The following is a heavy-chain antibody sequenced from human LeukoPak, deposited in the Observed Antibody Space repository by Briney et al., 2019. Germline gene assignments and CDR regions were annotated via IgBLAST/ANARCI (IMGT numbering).Heavy chain of an antibody. J-gene: IGHJ4*02. Sequence: PGGSLRLSCAASGFTFSSYDMHWVRQATGEGLEWVSAIGTAGDTYYPGSVKGRFTISRDNAKNSLYLQMNSLRDEDTAVYYCARVRGYNYGPFGYWGQGTLVTVSS. CDR1: GFTFSSYD. V-gene: IGHV3-13*01. CDR3: ARVRGYNYGPFGY. CDR2: IGTAGDT. D-gene: IGHD5-18*01.